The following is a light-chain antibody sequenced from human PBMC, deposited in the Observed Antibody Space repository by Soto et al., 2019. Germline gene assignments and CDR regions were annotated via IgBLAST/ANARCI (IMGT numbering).Light chain of an antibody. CDR2: GIS. J-gene: IGKJ1*01. CDR1: QTVDRNY. CDR3: QQYGSSPRT. V-gene: IGKV3-20*01. Sequence: EIVLTQSPGILSSSPGEGATLSCRASQTVDRNYFAWYQQKPGQAPRLLIYGISSMATGIPDRFRGSGSGTDFTLTISRLEPEDFAVYYCQQYGSSPRTFGQGTKVEIK.